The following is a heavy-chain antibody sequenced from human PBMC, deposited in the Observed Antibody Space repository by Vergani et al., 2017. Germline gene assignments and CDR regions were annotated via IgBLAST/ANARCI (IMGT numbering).Heavy chain of an antibody. Sequence: EVQLVQSGAEVKKPGESLKISCKGSGYSFTTYWIGWVRQMPGKGLEWMGIIYPANSDTKYSPSFQGQVTISADKSITTAYLQWSILKASDTVMYFCTRSGSDSNPPPWDWSQGTLVTVSS. CDR3: TRSGSDSNPPPWD. D-gene: IGHD1-26*01. V-gene: IGHV5-51*01. CDR2: IYPANSDT. CDR1: GYSFTTYW. J-gene: IGHJ4*02.